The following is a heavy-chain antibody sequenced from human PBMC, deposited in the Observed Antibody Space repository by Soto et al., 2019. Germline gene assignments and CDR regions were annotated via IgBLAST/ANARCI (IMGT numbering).Heavy chain of an antibody. D-gene: IGHD1-26*01. CDR1: GGSITSSSYY. Sequence: QLQLQVSGQALVKPSETLSLTCTVSGGSITSSSYYWGWIRQPPGKGLEWIGTIYHSGSTYYKPSLKSRVTISVDTSKNQFSLKLNSVTAADTAIYYCAREMGGSIDYWGQGTLVTVSS. J-gene: IGHJ4*02. CDR3: AREMGGSIDY. CDR2: IYHSGST. V-gene: IGHV4-39*01.